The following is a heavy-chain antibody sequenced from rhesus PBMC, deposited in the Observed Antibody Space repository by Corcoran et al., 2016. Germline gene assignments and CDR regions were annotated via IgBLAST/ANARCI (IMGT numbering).Heavy chain of an antibody. D-gene: IGHD6S26*01. Sequence: QLQLQESGPGLVQPSETLSLPCAVSGGPIRRNNWWSWIPHSPVKGRECIGRIAGSGGTTNYNASLKSRVTVSTDTSKNQFSLNLNSVTAADTAVYFGAREGTGWSYAFDLWGQGLRVTVSS. J-gene: IGHJ3*01. CDR1: GGPIRRNNW. CDR3: AREGTGWSYAFDL. V-gene: IGHV4-57*02. CDR2: IAGSGGTT.